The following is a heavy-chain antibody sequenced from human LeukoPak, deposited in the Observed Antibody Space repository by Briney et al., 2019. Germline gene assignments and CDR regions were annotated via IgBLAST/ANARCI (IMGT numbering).Heavy chain of an antibody. J-gene: IGHJ6*02. CDR1: GGSISSGGYY. V-gene: IGHV4-31*03. CDR3: ARGRWELFGASGMDV. Sequence: PSQTLSLTCTLSGGSISSGGYYWRWIRQHPGKGLEWIGYIYYSGSTYYNPFLKRRVTISVDKSKNHFSLKLSSVTAADTAVDYCARGRWELFGASGMDVWGQGTTVTVSS. D-gene: IGHD1-26*01. CDR2: IYYSGST.